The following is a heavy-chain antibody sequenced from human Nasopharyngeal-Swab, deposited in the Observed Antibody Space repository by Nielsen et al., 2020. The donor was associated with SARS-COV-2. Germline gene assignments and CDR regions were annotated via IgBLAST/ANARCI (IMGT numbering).Heavy chain of an antibody. J-gene: IGHJ3*02. CDR1: GGSFSGYY. V-gene: IGHV4-34*01. CDR2: INHSGST. Sequence: SETLSLTCAVYGGSFSGYYWSWIRQPPGKGLEWIGEINHSGSTNYNPSLKSRVTISVDTSKNQFSLKLSPVTAADTAVYYRARGKYRRAFDIWGQGTMVTVSS. D-gene: IGHD6-6*01. CDR3: ARGKYRRAFDI.